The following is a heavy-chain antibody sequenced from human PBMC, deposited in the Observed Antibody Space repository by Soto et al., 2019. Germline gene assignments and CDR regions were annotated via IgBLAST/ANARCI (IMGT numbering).Heavy chain of an antibody. J-gene: IGHJ4*02. CDR1: GYTFTSYG. Sequence: VQLVQSGGAVKQPGASVKVSCKTSGYTFTSYGISWVRQAPGQGLEWMGWISGYNGDTKYVQKFQGRVTLTTDTATNTAYMEVRSLRAYDTAVYYCSRDWVGDLAYWSQGTLVTVSS. D-gene: IGHD4-17*01. CDR3: SRDWVGDLAY. CDR2: ISGYNGDT. V-gene: IGHV1-18*01.